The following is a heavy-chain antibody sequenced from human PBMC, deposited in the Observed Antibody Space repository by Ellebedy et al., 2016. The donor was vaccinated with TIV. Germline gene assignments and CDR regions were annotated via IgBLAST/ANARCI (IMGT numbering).Heavy chain of an antibody. CDR2: ISHDGSNK. D-gene: IGHD6-13*01. V-gene: IGHV3-30-3*01. Sequence: GESLKISXAASGFTFSYYSMHWVRQAPGKVLEWVAVISHDGSNKYHAESVKGRFTISRDDSKNTLYLQMNTLRTEDTALYFCARSSSSRGYFDSWGQGTLVTVSS. J-gene: IGHJ4*02. CDR1: GFTFSYYS. CDR3: ARSSSSRGYFDS.